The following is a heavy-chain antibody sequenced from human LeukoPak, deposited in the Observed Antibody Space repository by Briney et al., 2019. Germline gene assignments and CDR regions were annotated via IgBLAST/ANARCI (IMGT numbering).Heavy chain of an antibody. CDR2: ISAYNGNT. CDR3: ARMYYDILTGYYPCGMDV. J-gene: IGHJ6*02. D-gene: IGHD3-9*01. Sequence: ASVKVSCKASGYTFTSYGISWVRQAPGQGLEWMGWISAYNGNTNYAQKLQGRVTMTTDTSTSTAYMELRSLRSDDTAVYYCARMYYDILTGYYPCGMDVWGQGTTVTVSS. CDR1: GYTFTSYG. V-gene: IGHV1-18*01.